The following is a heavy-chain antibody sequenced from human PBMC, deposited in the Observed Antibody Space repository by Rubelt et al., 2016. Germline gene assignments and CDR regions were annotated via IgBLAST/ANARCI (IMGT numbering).Heavy chain of an antibody. CDR1: GGSFSGYY. CDR3: ARGDVWSGYYGRYGMDV. CDR2: INHSGST. D-gene: IGHD3-3*01. Sequence: QVQLQQWGAGLLKPSETLSLTCAVYGGSFSGYYWSWIRQPPGKGLEWIGEINHSGSTNYNPSLKNRVTISVDTSKNQFSLRLSAGTAADTAVYYCARGDVWSGYYGRYGMDVWGQGTTVTVSS. J-gene: IGHJ6*02. V-gene: IGHV4-34*01.